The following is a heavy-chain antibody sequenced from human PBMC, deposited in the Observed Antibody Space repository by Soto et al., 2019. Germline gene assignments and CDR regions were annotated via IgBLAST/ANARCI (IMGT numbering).Heavy chain of an antibody. D-gene: IGHD2-21*02. J-gene: IGHJ3*02. CDR2: IIPIFGTA. CDR1: GGTFSSYA. V-gene: IGHV1-69*13. CDR3: ASPRIVVVTATLREDDAFDI. Sequence: ASVKVSCKASGGTFSSYAISWVRQAPGQGLEWMGGIIPIFGTANYAQKFQGRVTITADESTSTAYMELSSLRSEDTAVYYCASPRIVVVTATLREDDAFDIWGQGTMVTVSS.